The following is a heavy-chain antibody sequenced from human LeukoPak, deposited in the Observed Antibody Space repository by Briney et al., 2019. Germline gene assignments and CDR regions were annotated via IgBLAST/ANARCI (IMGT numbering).Heavy chain of an antibody. V-gene: IGHV3-23*01. J-gene: IGHJ4*02. Sequence: GGSLRLSCAASGFTFSSYAMSWVRQAPGKGLEWFSAISGSDGSTYYADSVKGRFTISRDNSKNTLYLQMNSLRAEDTAVYYCARDPCHGALDYWGQGALVTVSS. CDR3: ARDPCHGALDY. CDR1: GFTFSSYA. CDR2: ISGSDGST. D-gene: IGHD2-2*01.